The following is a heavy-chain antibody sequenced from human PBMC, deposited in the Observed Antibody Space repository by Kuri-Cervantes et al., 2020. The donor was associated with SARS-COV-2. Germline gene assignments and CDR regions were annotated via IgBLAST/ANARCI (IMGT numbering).Heavy chain of an antibody. CDR2: IYSGGST. V-gene: IGHV3-66*01. D-gene: IGHD3-16*01. CDR1: GSTVSSNY. J-gene: IGHJ4*02. CDR3: ARDGAGFGDFDY. Sequence: GGSLRLSCAASGSTVSSNYMSWVRQAPGKGLEWVSVIYSGGSTYYADSVKGRFTISRDNAKNSLYLQMNSLRAEDTAVYYCARDGAGFGDFDYWAREPWSPSPQ.